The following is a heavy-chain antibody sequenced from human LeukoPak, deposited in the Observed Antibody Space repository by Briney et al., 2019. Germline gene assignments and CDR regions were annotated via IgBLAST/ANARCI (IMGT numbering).Heavy chain of an antibody. D-gene: IGHD3-10*01. CDR3: ARHTMGYYFDY. J-gene: IGHJ4*02. CDR2: IYYSGST. Sequence: PSETLSLTCTVSGGSISSYYWSWIRQPPGKGLEWIGYIYYSGSTNYNPSLKSRVTISVDTSKNQFSLKLSSVTAADTAVYYCARHTMGYYFDYWGQGTPVTVSS. V-gene: IGHV4-59*08. CDR1: GGSISSYY.